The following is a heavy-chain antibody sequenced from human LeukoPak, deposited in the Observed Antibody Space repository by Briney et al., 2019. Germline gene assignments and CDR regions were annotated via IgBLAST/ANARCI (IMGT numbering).Heavy chain of an antibody. CDR2: ITTSGTYI. V-gene: IGHV3-21*06. Sequence: PGGSLRLSCAASGFTFTRFNMNWVRQAPGKGLELVSSITTSGTYIYYADSVKGRFTISRDNAKHSLYLQMNSLRDEDTAVYYCARDLRGDYWGQGTLVTVSS. CDR3: ARDLRGDY. J-gene: IGHJ4*02. CDR1: GFTFTRFN.